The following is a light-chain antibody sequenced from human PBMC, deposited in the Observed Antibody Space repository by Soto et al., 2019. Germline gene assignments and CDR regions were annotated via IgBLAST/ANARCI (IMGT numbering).Light chain of an antibody. CDR3: SSYTTSNTLDVV. Sequence: QSALTQPASVSGSPGQSITMSCTGTSSDVGGQNYDSWFQHHPGKAPKLLIYDFNNCPSGVSDRFSGSKSGNTASLTISGLQAEDEADYYCSSYTTSNTLDVVFGGGTKLTVL. CDR1: SSDVGGQNY. CDR2: DFN. J-gene: IGLJ2*01. V-gene: IGLV2-14*03.